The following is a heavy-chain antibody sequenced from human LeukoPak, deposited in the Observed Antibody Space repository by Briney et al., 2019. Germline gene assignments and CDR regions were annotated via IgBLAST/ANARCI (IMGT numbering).Heavy chain of an antibody. D-gene: IGHD6-13*01. CDR2: LSWNSVNI. Sequence: GGSLRLSCAGSGFTFGDSAMHWVRQAPGKGLEWVSTLSWNSVNIGYADSVKGRFTSSRDNAKNSLYLQMNSLTADDTALYYCAKGTSWYYFDFWGQGTLVTVSS. CDR3: AKGTSWYYFDF. V-gene: IGHV3-9*01. J-gene: IGHJ4*02. CDR1: GFTFGDSA.